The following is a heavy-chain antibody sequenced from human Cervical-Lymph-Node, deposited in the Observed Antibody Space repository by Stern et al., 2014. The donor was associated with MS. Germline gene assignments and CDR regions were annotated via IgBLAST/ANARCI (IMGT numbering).Heavy chain of an antibody. CDR3: ARGGYYASGGSFDF. CDR1: SDSLSTDNNY. Sequence: QVQLQESGPGLVKPSQTLSLTCTVSSDSLSTDNNYWSWIRQPAGKGLEWIGRISSSGSSTYNPPIGNRVPISVDPPTTQSSLKLTSETAADTAVYYCARGGYYASGGSFDFWGQGTLVTVSS. D-gene: IGHD3-22*01. J-gene: IGHJ4*02. CDR2: ISSSGSS. V-gene: IGHV4-61*02.